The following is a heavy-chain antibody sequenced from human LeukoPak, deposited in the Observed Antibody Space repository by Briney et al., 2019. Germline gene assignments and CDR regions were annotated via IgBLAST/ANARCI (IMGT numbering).Heavy chain of an antibody. V-gene: IGHV3-23*01. CDR1: GFTFRRYA. J-gene: IGHJ4*02. CDR2: ISDGGRAT. Sequence: TGGSLRLSCATSGFTFRRYAMSWVRQAPVKGLEWVSGISDGGRATYYADPVKGRFTISRDNSKSTLYLQMNSLRAEDTAVYYCVKDRLESWSGFYFGVFDYWGQGALVTVAS. D-gene: IGHD3-3*01. CDR3: VKDRLESWSGFYFGVFDY.